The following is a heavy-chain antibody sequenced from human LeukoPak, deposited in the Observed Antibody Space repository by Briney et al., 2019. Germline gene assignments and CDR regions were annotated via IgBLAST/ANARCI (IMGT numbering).Heavy chain of an antibody. D-gene: IGHD2-2*01. CDR3: AKEGVGCSSTSCLNYFDY. Sequence: PGGSLRLSCAASGFTFSNYDMSWVRQAPGKGLEWVSGISGSGGSTDYADSVKGRFSVPRDNSKNTLYLQINRLRAEAQAVYYFAKEGVGCSSTSCLNYFDYWGQGTLVTVPS. J-gene: IGHJ4*02. CDR1: GFTFSNYD. V-gene: IGHV3-23*01. CDR2: ISGSGGST.